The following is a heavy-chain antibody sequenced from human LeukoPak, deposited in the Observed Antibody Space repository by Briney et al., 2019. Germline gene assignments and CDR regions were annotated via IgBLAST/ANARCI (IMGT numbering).Heavy chain of an antibody. CDR3: ARYLSNSLWFGELRLGAFDL. J-gene: IGHJ3*01. CDR2: INHSGST. D-gene: IGHD3-10*01. Sequence: SETLSLTCTVSGGSISSSSYYWSWIRQPPGKGLEWIGEINHSGSTNYNPSLKSRVTISVDTSKNQFSLKLSSVTAADTAVYYCARYLSNSLWFGELRLGAFDLWGQGRLVTVSS. CDR1: GGSISSSSYY. V-gene: IGHV4-39*07.